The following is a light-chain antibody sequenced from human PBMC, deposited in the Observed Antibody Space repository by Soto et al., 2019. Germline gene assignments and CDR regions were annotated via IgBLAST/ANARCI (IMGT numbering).Light chain of an antibody. Sequence: EILMTQSPATLSVSPGERATLSCRASQSVSNNLAWYQQKPGQAPRLLIYGASTRATGIPARFSGSGSGTEFTLTISSLQSEDLAVYYCQQYNSWPLTFGGGTKVEIK. CDR2: GAS. V-gene: IGKV3-15*01. CDR1: QSVSNN. CDR3: QQYNSWPLT. J-gene: IGKJ4*01.